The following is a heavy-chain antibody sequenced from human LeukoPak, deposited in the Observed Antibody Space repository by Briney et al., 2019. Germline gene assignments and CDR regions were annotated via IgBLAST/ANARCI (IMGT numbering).Heavy chain of an antibody. J-gene: IGHJ3*02. Sequence: PSETLSLTCTVSGGSISSYYWSLIRQPPGKGLEWIGYIYYSGSTNYNPSLKSRVTISVDTSKNQFSLKLSSVTAADTAVYYCARHRTASSGYHDAFDIWGQGTMVTVSS. D-gene: IGHD3-22*01. CDR3: ARHRTASSGYHDAFDI. V-gene: IGHV4-59*08. CDR1: GGSISSYY. CDR2: IYYSGST.